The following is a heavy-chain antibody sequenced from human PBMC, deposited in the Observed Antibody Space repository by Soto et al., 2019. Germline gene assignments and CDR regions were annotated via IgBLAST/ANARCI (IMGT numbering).Heavy chain of an antibody. J-gene: IGHJ3*01. CDR1: GFSLITSGVG. CDR3: ASVLRPAAAFDL. Sequence: QITLRESGPTLVRPTETLTLTCSFSGFSLITSGVGVSWFRQSPGKALEWLAVIHWDDDKRYSPSLSSRLAITKDTSINQVVLTMTNVDPVDTGTYYCASVLRPAAAFDLWGQGTVATVSS. V-gene: IGHV2-5*02. CDR2: IHWDDDK. D-gene: IGHD3-16*01.